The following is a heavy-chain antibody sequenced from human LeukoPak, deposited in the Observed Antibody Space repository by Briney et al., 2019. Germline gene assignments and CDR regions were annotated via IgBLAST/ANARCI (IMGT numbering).Heavy chain of an antibody. CDR2: IYYSGST. V-gene: IGHV4-39*01. Sequence: SDTLSLTCTVSGGSISSSSYYWGWIRQPPGQGLEWIGTIYYSGSTYYNPSLKSRVTISVDTSKNQFSRKLSSVPAADTAVYYCARYVLAVAGTSLWGQGTLVTVSS. CDR1: GGSISSSSYY. CDR3: ARYVLAVAGTSL. J-gene: IGHJ4*02. D-gene: IGHD6-19*01.